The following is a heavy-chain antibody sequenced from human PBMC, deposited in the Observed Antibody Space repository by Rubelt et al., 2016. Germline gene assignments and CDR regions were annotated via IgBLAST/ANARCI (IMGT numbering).Heavy chain of an antibody. CDR2: INSDGTST. CDR3: VRGSSGRYV. V-gene: IGHV3-74*01. J-gene: IGHJ4*02. CDR1: GFTFSIDW. D-gene: IGHD6-19*01. Sequence: EVQLVESGGGLVQPGGSLRLSCAASGFTFSIDWMHWVRQVPGKGLVWVSRINSDGTSTGSEDSVKGRVTSAWDIGKSTLYLQMNSLGAEDTAVYYRVRGSSGRYVRGQGTLVTVSS.